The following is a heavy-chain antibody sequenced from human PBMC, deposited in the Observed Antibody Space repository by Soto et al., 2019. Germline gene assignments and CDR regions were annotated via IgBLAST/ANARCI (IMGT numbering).Heavy chain of an antibody. CDR1: GFTFRSYS. J-gene: IGHJ4*02. CDR2: ISSSTCI. D-gene: IGHD1-1*01. Sequence: GGSLRLSCAASGFTFRSYSMNWVRQAPGKGLEWVSSISSSTCIYYADSVKGRFAISRDNAKNSLYLQMNSLRAEDTAVYYCARDLTGAKTDFDYWGQGTPVTVSS. CDR3: ARDLTGAKTDFDY. V-gene: IGHV3-21*01.